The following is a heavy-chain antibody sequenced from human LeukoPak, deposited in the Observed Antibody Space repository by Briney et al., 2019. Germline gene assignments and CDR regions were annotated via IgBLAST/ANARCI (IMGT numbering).Heavy chain of an antibody. CDR1: GFTFTHSW. CDR2: IKQDGSEK. CDR3: VRALGSSSADY. V-gene: IGHV3-7*01. Sequence: GGSLRLSCAASGFTFTHSWMSRVRQAPGKGLEWVDNIKQDGSEKYYVDSVEGRFTISRDNAKNSVSLQMNSLRGEDTAVYYCVRALGSSSADYWGQGTLVTVSS. D-gene: IGHD6-6*01. J-gene: IGHJ4*02.